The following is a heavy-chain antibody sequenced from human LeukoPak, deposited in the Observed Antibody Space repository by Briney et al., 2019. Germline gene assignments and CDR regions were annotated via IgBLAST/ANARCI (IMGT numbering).Heavy chain of an antibody. Sequence: SQTLSLTCAISGDSVSSNSAAWNWNTQSPSRGLVWLGRTYYRSKWYNDYAVSVKSRITINPDTSKNQFSLQLNSVTPEDTAVCYCARVGNTLSGSYGFDYWGQGTLVTVSS. CDR1: GDSVSSNSAA. CDR3: ARVGNTLSGSYGFDY. J-gene: IGHJ4*02. CDR2: TYYRSKWYN. D-gene: IGHD1-26*01. V-gene: IGHV6-1*01.